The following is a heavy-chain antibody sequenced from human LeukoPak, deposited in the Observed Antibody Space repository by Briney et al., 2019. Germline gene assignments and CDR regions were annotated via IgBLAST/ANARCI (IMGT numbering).Heavy chain of an antibody. D-gene: IGHD6-19*01. V-gene: IGHV3-49*04. Sequence: GGSLRLSCTASGFTFGDYTMSWVRQAPGKGLEWVGFIRSKAYGATTEYAASVKGRFTISRDDSKSIAYLQMNSLKTEDTAVYYCTSQYSSGWSEFDFWGQGTLVTVSS. CDR2: IRSKAYGATT. CDR3: TSQYSSGWSEFDF. CDR1: GFTFGDYT. J-gene: IGHJ4*02.